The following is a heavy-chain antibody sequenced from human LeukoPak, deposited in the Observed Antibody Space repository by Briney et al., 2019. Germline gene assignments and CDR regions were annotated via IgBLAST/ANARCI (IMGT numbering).Heavy chain of an antibody. D-gene: IGHD3-10*01. CDR3: ARRSLFRGVIIHDAFDI. V-gene: IGHV1-18*01. CDR1: GGTFTSYA. J-gene: IGHJ3*02. Sequence: ASVKVSCKASGGTFTSYAISWVRQAPGQGLEWMGWISACNGNTNYAQKLQGRVTMTTDTSTSTAYMELRSLRSDDTAVYYCARRSLFRGVIIHDAFDIWGQGTMVTVSS. CDR2: ISACNGNT.